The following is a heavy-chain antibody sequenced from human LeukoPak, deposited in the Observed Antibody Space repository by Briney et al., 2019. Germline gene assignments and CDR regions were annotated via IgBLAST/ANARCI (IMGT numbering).Heavy chain of an antibody. V-gene: IGHV3-23*01. CDR3: ARDLPVGDYFDY. CDR1: GLTFSTYA. D-gene: IGHD2-8*02. J-gene: IGHJ4*02. CDR2: ISGNGGAT. Sequence: GSLRLSCAASGLTFSTYAMSWVRQAPGKGLDWVSTISGNGGATYYADSVKGRFTLSRDNSENTLYLQMNSLRADDTAVYYCARDLPVGDYFDYWGQGTLVTVSS.